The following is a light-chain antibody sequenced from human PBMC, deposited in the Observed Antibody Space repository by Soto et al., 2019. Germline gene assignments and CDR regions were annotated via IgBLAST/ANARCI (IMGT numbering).Light chain of an antibody. J-gene: IGKJ2*01. CDR3: QQYNDWPPMYT. CDR1: QSVGSK. CDR2: GAS. V-gene: IGKV3-15*01. Sequence: EIVMTQSPDTLAMSPGERATLSCRASQSVGSKLAWYQQKPGQAPRLHIYGASTRATGIPARFSGSGSGTEFTLTISSLQSEDFSVYFCQQYNDWPPMYTFGQGNKLEIK.